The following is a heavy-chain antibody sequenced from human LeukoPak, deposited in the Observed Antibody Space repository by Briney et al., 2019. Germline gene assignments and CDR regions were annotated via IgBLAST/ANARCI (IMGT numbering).Heavy chain of an antibody. CDR1: GYTFTSYD. Sequence: GASVKVSCKASGYTFTSYDVNWVRQATGQGLEWMGWMNPNSGDAGYAQKFQGRVTMTRNTSISTAYMELSSLRSEDTAVYYCARGGWLVLRYFDYWGQGTLVTVSS. CDR2: MNPNSGDA. D-gene: IGHD3-9*01. V-gene: IGHV1-8*01. CDR3: ARGGWLVLRYFDY. J-gene: IGHJ4*02.